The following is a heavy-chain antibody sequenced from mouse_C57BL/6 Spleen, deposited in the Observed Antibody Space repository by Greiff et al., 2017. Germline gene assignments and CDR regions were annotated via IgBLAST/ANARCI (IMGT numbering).Heavy chain of an antibody. CDR3: ARHVDYGSSLFDY. D-gene: IGHD1-1*01. CDR2: ISSGGSYT. V-gene: IGHV5-6*01. Sequence: EVKLMESGGDLVKPGGSLKLSCAASGFTFSSYGMSWVRQTPDKRLEWVATISSGGSYTYYPESVKGRFTISRDNAKNTLYLQMSSLKSEDTAMYYCARHVDYGSSLFDYWGQGTTLTVSS. J-gene: IGHJ2*01. CDR1: GFTFSSYG.